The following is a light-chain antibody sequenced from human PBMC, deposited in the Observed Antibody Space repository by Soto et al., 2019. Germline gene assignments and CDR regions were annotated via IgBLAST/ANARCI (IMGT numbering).Light chain of an antibody. CDR1: SSDVGNYNY. J-gene: IGLJ3*02. CDR2: EVS. V-gene: IGLV2-14*01. Sequence: QSALTQSASVSGSPGQSITISCIGSSSDVGNYNYVSWYQQHPGKAPKVIIYEVSSRPSGVSIRFSGSKSGNTASLTISGLQAEDEADYFCSSYSSDSSSPWVFGGVTQLTVL. CDR3: SSYSSDSSSPWV.